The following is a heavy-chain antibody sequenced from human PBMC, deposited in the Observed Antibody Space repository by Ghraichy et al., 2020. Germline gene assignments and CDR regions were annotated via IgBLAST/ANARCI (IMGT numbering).Heavy chain of an antibody. J-gene: IGHJ3*02. Sequence: SETLSLTCAVYGGSFSGYYWSWIRQPPGKGLEWIGEINHSGSTNYNPSLKSRVTISVDTSKNQFSLKLSSVTAADTAVYYCAPIIAVSGTDAFDIWGQGTMVTVSS. D-gene: IGHD6-19*01. V-gene: IGHV4-34*01. CDR3: APIIAVSGTDAFDI. CDR2: INHSGST. CDR1: GGSFSGYY.